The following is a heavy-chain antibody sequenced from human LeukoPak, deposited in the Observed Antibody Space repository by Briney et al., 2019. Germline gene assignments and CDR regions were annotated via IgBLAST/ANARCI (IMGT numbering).Heavy chain of an antibody. CDR2: TYYRSKWFN. J-gene: IGHJ4*02. CDR3: AREASAFDY. Sequence: SQTLSLTCVISGDSVSSNSAAWNWIRQSASRGLEWLGKTYYRSKWFNDYAVSVKSRITINPDTSKNHFSLQLNSVTPGDTAVYYCAREASAFDYWGQGTLVTVSS. CDR1: GDSVSSNSAA. D-gene: IGHD1-26*01. V-gene: IGHV6-1*01.